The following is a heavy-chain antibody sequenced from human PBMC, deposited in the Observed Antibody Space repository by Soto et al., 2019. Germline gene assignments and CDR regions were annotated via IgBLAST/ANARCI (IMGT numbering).Heavy chain of an antibody. CDR2: ISGSGGST. J-gene: IGHJ4*02. V-gene: IGHV3-23*01. D-gene: IGHD6-13*01. CDR3: AKDLKARRFLAAAGTDLDY. Sequence: GGSLRLSCAASGFTFSSYAMSWVRQAPGKGLEWVSAISGSGGSTYYADSVKGRFTISRDNSKNTLYLQMNSLRAEDTAVYYCAKDLKARRFLAAAGTDLDYWGQGTLVTVSS. CDR1: GFTFSSYA.